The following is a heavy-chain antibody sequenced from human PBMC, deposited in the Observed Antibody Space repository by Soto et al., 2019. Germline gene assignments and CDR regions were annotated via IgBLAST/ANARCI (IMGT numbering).Heavy chain of an antibody. Sequence: ELQLVETGGGLLQPGGSLRLSCAASGFTVSSNYMSWVRQAPGKGLEWVSVIYSGGSTYYADSVKGRFTISRDNSKNTLYFQMNSLRAVDTAVYYCARVERRYSYGCFDYWGQGTLVTVSS. CDR1: GFTVSSNY. J-gene: IGHJ4*02. CDR2: IYSGGST. CDR3: ARVERRYSYGCFDY. D-gene: IGHD5-18*01. V-gene: IGHV3-53*02.